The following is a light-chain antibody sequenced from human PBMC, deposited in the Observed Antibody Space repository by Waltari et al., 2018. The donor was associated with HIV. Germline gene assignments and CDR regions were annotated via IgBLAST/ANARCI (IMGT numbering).Light chain of an antibody. V-gene: IGKV1-NL1*01. J-gene: IGKJ2*01. CDR1: QVISNS. Sequence: DIQMTQSPSSLSASVGDRVTIACRASQVISNSLAWYQQKPGKAPKLLLYGASRLNSGVPSRFSGSGSGTDYTLTINSLQPEDFATYYCHQYYSMPGYTFGQGTKLEIK. CDR2: GAS. CDR3: HQYYSMPGYT.